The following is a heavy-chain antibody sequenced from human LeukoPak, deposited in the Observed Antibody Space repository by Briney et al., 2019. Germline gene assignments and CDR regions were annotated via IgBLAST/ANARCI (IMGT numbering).Heavy chain of an antibody. Sequence: PGGSLRLSCAASGFTFSNFWMNWVRQAPGKGLEWVANIKQDGSEKYYVDSVKGRFTISRDNAKNSLYLQMNSLKTEDTADYYCARGLHEWGQGTLVTVSS. CDR1: GFTFSNFW. J-gene: IGHJ4*02. CDR3: ARGLHE. CDR2: IKQDGSEK. V-gene: IGHV3-7*01.